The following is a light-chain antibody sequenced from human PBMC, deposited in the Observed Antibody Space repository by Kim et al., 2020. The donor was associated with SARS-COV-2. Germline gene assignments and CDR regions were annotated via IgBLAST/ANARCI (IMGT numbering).Light chain of an antibody. CDR3: HVWDSNTAV. Sequence: ELTQPLSESVALGQTARITCGGSSIGAKSVHWYQQKPGQAPVLVIYRDRNRPSGIPERFSGSNSGNTATLTISRAQAGDEADYYCHVWDSNTAVFGGGTQLTVL. CDR2: RDR. CDR1: SIGAKS. V-gene: IGLV3-9*01. J-gene: IGLJ3*02.